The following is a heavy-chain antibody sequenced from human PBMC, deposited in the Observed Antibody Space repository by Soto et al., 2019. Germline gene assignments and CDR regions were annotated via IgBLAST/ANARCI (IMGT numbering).Heavy chain of an antibody. J-gene: IGHJ6*03. D-gene: IGHD2-2*01. CDR3: AREDIVVVPAARYYYYYMDV. Sequence: QVQLQQWGAGLLKPSETLSLTCAVYGGSFSGYYWSWIRQPPGRGLGWIGEINHSGGTNYNPSLKSRVTISVDTSKNQFSLKLSSVTAADTAVYYCAREDIVVVPAARYYYYYMDVWGKGTTVTVSS. CDR1: GGSFSGYY. V-gene: IGHV4-34*01. CDR2: INHSGGT.